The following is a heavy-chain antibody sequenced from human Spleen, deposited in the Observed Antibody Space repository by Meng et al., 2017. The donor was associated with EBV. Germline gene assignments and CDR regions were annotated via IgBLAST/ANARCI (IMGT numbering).Heavy chain of an antibody. CDR3: VRIYSSGWSGVQ. J-gene: IGHJ4*02. V-gene: IGHV1-18*01. D-gene: IGHD6-19*01. Sequence: QVQLVQSGAEVKKPGASVKVSCKASGYSFTNYGIGWVRQAPGQGLEWMGWISGYNGNTKFAQKLQGRVSMTTDTSTSTAYLELRSLRSDDTAVYYCVRIYSSGWSGVQWGQGTLGTVSS. CDR2: ISGYNGNT. CDR1: GYSFTNYG.